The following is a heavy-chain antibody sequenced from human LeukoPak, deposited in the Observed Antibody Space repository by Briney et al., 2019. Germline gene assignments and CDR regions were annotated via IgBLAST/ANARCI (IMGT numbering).Heavy chain of an antibody. Sequence: GGSLRLSCAASGFTFSSYSMNWVRQAPGKGLEWVSYISSSSSTIYYADSVKGRFTISRDNAKNSLYLQMNSLRAEDTAVYYCARDRPSSRYDYXXQGTLVTVSS. CDR3: ARDRPSSRYDY. V-gene: IGHV3-48*01. D-gene: IGHD6-6*01. J-gene: IGHJ4*02. CDR2: ISSSSSTI. CDR1: GFTFSSYS.